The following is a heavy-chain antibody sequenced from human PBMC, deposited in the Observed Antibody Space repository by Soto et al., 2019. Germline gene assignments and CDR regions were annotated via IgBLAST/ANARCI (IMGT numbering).Heavy chain of an antibody. CDR1: GGSISGRYYY. CDR3: ARDRGDSGYDYGYFDY. V-gene: IGHV4-39*02. Sequence: PSETLSLTCAVSGGSISGRYYYWGWLRQSPGKGPEWIGSVFYTGFTSYNPSLESRVSVSVDTSKNQFSLKVSGVSAADTAVYYCARDRGDSGYDYGYFDYWGQGTLVTVSS. CDR2: VFYTGFT. J-gene: IGHJ4*02. D-gene: IGHD5-12*01.